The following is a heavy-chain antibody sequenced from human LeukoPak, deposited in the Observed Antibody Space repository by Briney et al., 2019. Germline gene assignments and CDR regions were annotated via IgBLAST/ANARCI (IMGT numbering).Heavy chain of an antibody. Sequence: SETLSLTCTVSGDSVTTYYWSWIRQPPGKGLEWLGYVYYSGSATYNPSLKSRVTISVDTSKNQFSLRLSSVTAADTAVYYCARDYFDNWGQGTLVTVSS. CDR3: ARDYFDN. V-gene: IGHV4-59*02. J-gene: IGHJ4*02. CDR2: VYYSGSA. CDR1: GDSVTTYY.